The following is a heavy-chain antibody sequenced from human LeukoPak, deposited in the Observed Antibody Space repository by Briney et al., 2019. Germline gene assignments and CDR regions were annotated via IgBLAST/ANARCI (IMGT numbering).Heavy chain of an antibody. V-gene: IGHV3-21*01. D-gene: IGHD1-26*01. CDR3: GRGGTRQPYDY. J-gene: IGHJ4*02. CDR2: ISSDSTYI. CDR1: GFTFSSYS. Sequence: GGSLRLSCAASGFTFSSYSMIWVRQAQGKGLEWVSSISSDSTYIYYADSVKGRFTISRDNAENSMYLQMNSLRAEDTAVYFCGRGGTRQPYDYLGQGTLVTVSS.